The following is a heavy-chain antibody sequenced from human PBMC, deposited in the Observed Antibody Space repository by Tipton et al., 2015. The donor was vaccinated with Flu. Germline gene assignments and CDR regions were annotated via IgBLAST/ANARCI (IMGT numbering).Heavy chain of an antibody. Sequence: QLVQSGGGLVQPGGSLRLSCAASGFTFSSYEMNWVRQAPGKGLEWVSYISSSASTIYHADSVKGRFTISRDDAKNSLYLQMNSLRAEDTAVYYCARDIKAPPKYDFWSGYYTAYYYYGMDVWGQGTTVTVSS. D-gene: IGHD3-3*01. CDR1: GFTFSSYE. V-gene: IGHV3-48*03. J-gene: IGHJ6*02. CDR3: ARDIKAPPKYDFWSGYYTAYYYYGMDV. CDR2: ISSSASTI.